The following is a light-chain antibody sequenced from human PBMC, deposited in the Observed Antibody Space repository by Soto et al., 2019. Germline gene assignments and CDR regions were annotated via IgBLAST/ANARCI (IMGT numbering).Light chain of an antibody. J-gene: IGLJ1*01. V-gene: IGLV2-14*01. CDR2: EVS. CDR3: SSYTTTNTLFV. CDR1: TSDVGASIY. Sequence: VLTQPASVSGSPGQSITISCTGTTSDVGASIYVSWYQQHPGKAPKLMIYEVSNRPSGVSNRFSGSKSGNTASLTISGLQAEDEAYYYCSSYTTTNTLFVFGSGTKVTVL.